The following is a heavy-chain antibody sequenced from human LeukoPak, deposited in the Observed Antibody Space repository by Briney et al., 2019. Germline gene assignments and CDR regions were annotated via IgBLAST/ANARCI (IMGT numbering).Heavy chain of an antibody. CDR1: GFTFDDYA. D-gene: IGHD5-18*01. Sequence: PGGSLRLSCAASGFTFDDYAMHWVRQAPGKGLEWVSLISWDGGSTYYADSVKGRFTISRDNSKNSLYLQMNSLRAEDTALYYCAKDSLAAMATPPGYFDYWGQGTLVTVSS. J-gene: IGHJ4*02. V-gene: IGHV3-43D*03. CDR2: ISWDGGST. CDR3: AKDSLAAMATPPGYFDY.